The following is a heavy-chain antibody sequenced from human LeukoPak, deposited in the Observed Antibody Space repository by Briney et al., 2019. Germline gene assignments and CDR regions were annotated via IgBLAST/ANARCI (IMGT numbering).Heavy chain of an antibody. V-gene: IGHV4-59*11. CDR2: IYNSGST. D-gene: IGHD3-10*01. J-gene: IGHJ6*03. CDR1: GDSISSHY. Sequence: SETLSLTCTVSGDSISSHYWSWIRQPPGKGLEWIGYIYNSGSTNYNPSLKSRVTISVDTSKNQFSLKLSSVTAADTAVYYCASSPARRKPFSSGYYYYYYMDVWGKRTTVTVSS. CDR3: ASSPARRKPFSSGYYYYYYMDV.